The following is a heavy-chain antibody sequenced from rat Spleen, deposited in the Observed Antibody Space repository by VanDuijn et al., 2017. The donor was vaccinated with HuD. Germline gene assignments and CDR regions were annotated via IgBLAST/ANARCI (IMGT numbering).Heavy chain of an antibody. CDR1: GFTFNNYW. J-gene: IGHJ2*01. D-gene: IGHD1-11*01. Sequence: EVQLVESGGGLVQPGRSLKLSCVASGFTFNNYWMSWIRQAPGKGLEWVASITNTGGSTYYPDSVKGRFTISRDNAKSTLYLQMNSLRSEDTATYYCTRGLNYGRGFDYWGQGVMVTVSS. V-gene: IGHV5-31*01. CDR3: TRGLNYGRGFDY. CDR2: ITNTGGST.